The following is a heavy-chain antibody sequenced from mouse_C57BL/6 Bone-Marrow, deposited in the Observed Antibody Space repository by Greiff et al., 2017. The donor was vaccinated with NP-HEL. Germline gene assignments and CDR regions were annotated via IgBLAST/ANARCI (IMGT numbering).Heavy chain of an antibody. CDR3: ARDYGNSFYWYFDV. V-gene: IGHV7-1*01. Sequence: EVKLVESGGGLVQSGRSLRLSCATSGFTFSDFYMEWVRQAPGKGLEWIAASRNKANDYTTEYSASVKGRFIVSRDTSQSILYLQMSALKAEDTAIYYCARDYGNSFYWYFDVWGTGTTVTVSS. D-gene: IGHD2-1*01. CDR1: GFTFSDFY. J-gene: IGHJ1*03. CDR2: SRNKANDYTT.